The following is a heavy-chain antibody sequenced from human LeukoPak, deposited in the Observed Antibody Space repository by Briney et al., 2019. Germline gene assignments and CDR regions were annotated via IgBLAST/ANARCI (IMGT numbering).Heavy chain of an antibody. CDR2: INPVGSST. CDR1: GFTFSNYW. D-gene: IGHD4-11*01. J-gene: IGHJ4*02. V-gene: IGHV3-74*01. CDR3: ARSNQADDY. Sequence: GWCLRLSCPASGFTFSNYWRHWVRQVAGEGVVGVSRINPVGSSTTYAGCVKGRFIISRDNAKNTLYLQMNSLRAEDTAVYYCARSNQADDYWGQGTLVTVSS.